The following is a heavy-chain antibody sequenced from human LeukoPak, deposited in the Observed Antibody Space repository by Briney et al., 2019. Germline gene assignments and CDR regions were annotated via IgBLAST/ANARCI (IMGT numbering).Heavy chain of an antibody. V-gene: IGHV3-21*01. CDR2: IRSSSSYI. CDR1: GFTFSSYS. Sequence: GRCLSLSCAASGFTFSSYSMNWVRQAPGRVLEWVSSIRSSSSYIYHADSVKGRLTISRDNAKHSLYLRMNGLRAEDTAVYYCARDLITGTTLSCGMDVWGKGTTVTVSS. D-gene: IGHD1-20*01. J-gene: IGHJ6*04. CDR3: ARDLITGTTLSCGMDV.